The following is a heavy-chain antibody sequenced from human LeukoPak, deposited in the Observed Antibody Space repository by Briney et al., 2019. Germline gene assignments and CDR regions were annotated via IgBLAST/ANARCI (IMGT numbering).Heavy chain of an antibody. D-gene: IGHD3-10*01. Sequence: PGGSLRLSCAASGFTFSSYGMHWVRQASGKGLEWVAVISYDGSNKYYADSVKGRFTISRDNSKNTLYLQMNSLRAEDTAVYYCARALWFGESSFGYWGQGTLVTVSS. CDR1: GFTFSSYG. CDR2: ISYDGSNK. CDR3: ARALWFGESSFGY. V-gene: IGHV3-30*03. J-gene: IGHJ4*02.